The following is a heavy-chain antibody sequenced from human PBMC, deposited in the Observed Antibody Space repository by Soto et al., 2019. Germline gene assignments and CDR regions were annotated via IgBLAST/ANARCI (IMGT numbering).Heavy chain of an antibody. CDR3: ARDSTTVTTNWFDP. CDR2: ISSSSSYI. Sequence: LRLSCAASGFTFSSYSMNWVRQAPGKGLEWVSSISSSSSYIYYADSVKGRFTISRDNAKNSLYLQMNSLRAEDTAVYYCARDSTTVTTNWFDPWGQGTLVTVSS. D-gene: IGHD4-17*01. CDR1: GFTFSSYS. J-gene: IGHJ5*02. V-gene: IGHV3-21*01.